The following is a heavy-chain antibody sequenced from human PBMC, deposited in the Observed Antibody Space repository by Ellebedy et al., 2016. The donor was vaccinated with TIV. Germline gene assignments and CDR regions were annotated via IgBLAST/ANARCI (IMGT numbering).Heavy chain of an antibody. CDR3: ASSIDAFDI. CDR2: INHSGST. V-gene: IGHV4-34*01. J-gene: IGHJ3*02. CDR1: GGSFSGYY. Sequence: SETLSLXXAVYGGSFSGYYWSWIRQPPGKGLEWIGEINHSGSTNYNPSLKSRVTISVDTSKNQFSLKLSSVTAADTAVYYCASSIDAFDIWGQGTMVTVSS.